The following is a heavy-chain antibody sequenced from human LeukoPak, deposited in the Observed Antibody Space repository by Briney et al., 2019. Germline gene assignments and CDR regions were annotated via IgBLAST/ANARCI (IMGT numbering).Heavy chain of an antibody. CDR2: ISGSGGST. CDR1: GFTFSSFP. Sequence: QPGGSLRLSCAASGFTFSSFPMSWVRQAPGKGLEWVSAISGSGGSTYYADSVKGRFTISRDNSKNTLYLQMNSLSAEDKDVYYCAKDPPRGYSYGYFDYWGQGTLVTVSS. CDR3: AKDPPRGYSYGYFDY. V-gene: IGHV3-23*01. D-gene: IGHD5-18*01. J-gene: IGHJ4*02.